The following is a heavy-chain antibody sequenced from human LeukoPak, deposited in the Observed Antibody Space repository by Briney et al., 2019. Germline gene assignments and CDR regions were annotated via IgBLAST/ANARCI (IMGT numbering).Heavy chain of an antibody. CDR1: GYTFTSYG. V-gene: IGHV1-46*01. CDR3: ARDNSVGDYAWWFDP. Sequence: ASVKVSCKASGYTFTSYGISWVRQAPGQGLEWMGLINPSGGTTRYAQKFQGRVTMTRDLSTSTDYMELSSLRSDDTAVYFCARDNSVGDYAWWFDPWGQGTLVTVSS. J-gene: IGHJ5*02. CDR2: INPSGGTT. D-gene: IGHD1-26*01.